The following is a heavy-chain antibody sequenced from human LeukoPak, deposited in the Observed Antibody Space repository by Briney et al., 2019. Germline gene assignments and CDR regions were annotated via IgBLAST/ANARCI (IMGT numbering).Heavy chain of an antibody. J-gene: IGHJ4*02. D-gene: IGHD3-22*01. V-gene: IGHV4-30-2*01. Sequence: SETLSLTCTVSGGSISSGGYYWSCIRQPPGKGLEWIGYIYHSGRTYYNPSLKSRVTISVDRSKNQFSLKLSSVTAADTAVYYCAAGYYCDSSGFDYWGQGTLVTVSS. CDR3: AAGYYCDSSGFDY. CDR1: GGSISSGGYY. CDR2: IYHSGRT.